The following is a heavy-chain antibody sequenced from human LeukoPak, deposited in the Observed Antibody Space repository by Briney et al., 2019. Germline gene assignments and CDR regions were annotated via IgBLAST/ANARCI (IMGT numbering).Heavy chain of an antibody. J-gene: IGHJ3*02. CDR2: IRGSGLNS. Sequence: QPGGSLRLSCAASGFTLGDFAMTWVRQVPGKGLEWVSTIRGSGLNSYYADSVKGRFTISRDNSKSTLYLQMNRLRADDTALYYCAKAPHDDYVDFFDSWGRGKMATVS. V-gene: IGHV3-23*01. CDR3: AKAPHDDYVDFFDS. D-gene: IGHD4-17*01. CDR1: GFTLGDFA.